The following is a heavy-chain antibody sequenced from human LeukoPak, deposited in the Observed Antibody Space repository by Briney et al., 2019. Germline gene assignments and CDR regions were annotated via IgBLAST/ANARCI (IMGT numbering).Heavy chain of an antibody. CDR3: ASDADDYAEAEFFLH. J-gene: IGHJ1*01. V-gene: IGHV3-23*01. CDR1: GFTFSNYA. Sequence: GGSLRLSCARSGFTFSNYAMNWVRQAPGKGLEWVSAISAGGGSRYYADSVTARFTIFTDYYKSTLYPLMNRMNAEETAVYYCASDADDYAEAEFFLHWGQGTLVTVSS. D-gene: IGHD5-12*01. CDR2: ISAGGGSR.